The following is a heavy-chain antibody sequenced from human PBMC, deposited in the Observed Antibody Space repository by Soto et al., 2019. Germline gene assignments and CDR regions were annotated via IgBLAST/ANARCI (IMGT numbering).Heavy chain of an antibody. CDR3: ARAGIGHYDFWSGYSNYLDY. CDR1: GGTFSSYA. V-gene: IGHV1-69*12. Sequence: QVQLVQSGAEVKKPGSSVKVSCKASGGTFSSYAISWVRQAPGQGLEWMGGILPIFGTANYAQKFQGRVTITADESTSTAYMELSSLRSEDTAVYYCARAGIGHYDFWSGYSNYLDYWGQGTLVTVSS. D-gene: IGHD3-3*01. J-gene: IGHJ4*02. CDR2: ILPIFGTA.